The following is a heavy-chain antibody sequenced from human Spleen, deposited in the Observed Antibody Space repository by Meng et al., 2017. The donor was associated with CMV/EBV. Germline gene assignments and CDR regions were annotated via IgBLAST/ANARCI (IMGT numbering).Heavy chain of an antibody. CDR1: GGSISRSSDY. J-gene: IGHJ4*02. V-gene: IGHV4-39*07. CDR3: ARVLAGAGEY. Sequence: ESLKISCTVSGGSISRSSDYWGWIRQPPGKGLQWIGSIYYSGSTYYNPSLKSRVTISVDTSKNQFSLKLSSVTAADTAVYYCARVLAGAGEYWGQGTLVTVSS. CDR2: IYYSGST. D-gene: IGHD1-26*01.